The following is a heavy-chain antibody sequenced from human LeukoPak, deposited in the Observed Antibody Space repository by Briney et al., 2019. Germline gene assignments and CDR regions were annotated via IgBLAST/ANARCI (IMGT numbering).Heavy chain of an antibody. D-gene: IGHD3-10*01. CDR2: ISGSGGST. CDR1: GFTFNSYA. J-gene: IGHJ5*02. CDR3: AKDNYYGSGSYYWFDP. V-gene: IGHV3-23*01. Sequence: GGSLRLSCVASGFTFNSYAMNWVRQAPGKGLEWVSAISGSGGSTYYADSVKGRFTISRDNSKNSLYLQMNSLRAEDTALYYCAKDNYYGSGSYYWFDPWGQGTLVTVSS.